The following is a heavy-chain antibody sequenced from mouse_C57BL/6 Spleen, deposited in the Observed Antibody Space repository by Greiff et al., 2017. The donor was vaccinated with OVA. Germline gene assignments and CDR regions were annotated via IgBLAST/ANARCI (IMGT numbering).Heavy chain of an antibody. CDR2: INPSNGGT. CDR3: ARLDYGSSSWYFDV. Sequence: QVQLQQPGTELVKPGASVKLSCKASGYTFTSYWMHWVKQRPGQGLEWIGNINPSNGGTNYNEKFKSKATLTVDKSSSTAYMQLSSLTSDDSAVYYCARLDYGSSSWYFDVWGTGTTVTVSS. D-gene: IGHD1-1*01. CDR1: GYTFTSYW. V-gene: IGHV1-53*01. J-gene: IGHJ1*03.